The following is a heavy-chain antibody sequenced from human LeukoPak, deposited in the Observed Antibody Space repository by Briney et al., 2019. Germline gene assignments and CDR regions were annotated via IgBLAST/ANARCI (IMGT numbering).Heavy chain of an antibody. V-gene: IGHV3-53*01. CDR3: ARDGYSSGWHQYYFDY. CDR2: IYSGGST. CDR1: GFTVSSNY. Sequence: GGSLRLSCAASGFTVSSNYMSWVRQAPGKGLEWVSVIYSGGSTYYADSVKGRFTISRDNSKNTLYLQMNSLRAEDTAVYYCARDGYSSGWHQYYFDYWGQGTLVTVSS. J-gene: IGHJ4*02. D-gene: IGHD6-19*01.